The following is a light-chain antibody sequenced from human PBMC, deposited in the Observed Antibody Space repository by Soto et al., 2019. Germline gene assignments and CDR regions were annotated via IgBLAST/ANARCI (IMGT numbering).Light chain of an antibody. CDR3: QQYDHLSLT. Sequence: VLTQSPGTLSLSPGERATLSCRASQIVSNNYLAWYQQKPGQAPRLLIYGASSRATGIPDRFSGSGSGTDFTLTISSLQPDDFATYYCQQYDHLSLTFGGGTKVDIK. J-gene: IGKJ4*01. CDR2: GAS. V-gene: IGKV3-20*01. CDR1: QIVSNNY.